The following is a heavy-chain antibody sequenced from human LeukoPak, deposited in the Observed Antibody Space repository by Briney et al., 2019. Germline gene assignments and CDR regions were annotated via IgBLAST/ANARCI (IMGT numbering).Heavy chain of an antibody. V-gene: IGHV3-7*01. CDR3: ASGYYDILTGYDPVFDY. J-gene: IGHJ4*02. CDR2: IKQDGSEK. D-gene: IGHD3-9*01. CDR1: GFTFSSYW. Sequence: GGSLRLSCAASGFTFSSYWMSWVRQAPGKGLEWVANIKQDGSEKYYVDSVKGRFTISRDNAKNSLYPQMNSLRAEDTAVYYCASGYYDILTGYDPVFDYWGQGTLVTVSS.